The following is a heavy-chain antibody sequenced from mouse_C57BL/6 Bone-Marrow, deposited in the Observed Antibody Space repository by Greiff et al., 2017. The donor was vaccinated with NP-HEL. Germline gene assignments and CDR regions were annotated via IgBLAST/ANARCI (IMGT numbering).Heavy chain of an antibody. Sequence: QVQLQQPGAELVMPGASVKLSCKASGYTFTSYWMHWVKQRPGQGLEWIGEIDPSDSYTNYNQKFKGKSTLTVDKSSSTAYMQLSSLTSEDSAVYYCARGGLLRYPFNYWGQGTTLTVSS. CDR1: GYTFTSYW. CDR2: IDPSDSYT. CDR3: ARGGLLRYPFNY. V-gene: IGHV1-69*01. J-gene: IGHJ2*01. D-gene: IGHD1-1*01.